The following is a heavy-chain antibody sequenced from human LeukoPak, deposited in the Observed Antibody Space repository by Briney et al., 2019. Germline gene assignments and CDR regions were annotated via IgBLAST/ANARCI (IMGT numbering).Heavy chain of an antibody. CDR1: GFTFSSYA. CDR2: LSGSGSNT. Sequence: GGSLRLSCAASGFTFSSYAMSWVRQAPGKGLEWVSSLSGSGSNTYYADSVKGRFTISRDNSKNSLYLQMNSLRAEDTAVYYCASRAAGKDYWGQGTLVTVSS. V-gene: IGHV3-23*01. D-gene: IGHD6-13*01. J-gene: IGHJ4*02. CDR3: ASRAAGKDY.